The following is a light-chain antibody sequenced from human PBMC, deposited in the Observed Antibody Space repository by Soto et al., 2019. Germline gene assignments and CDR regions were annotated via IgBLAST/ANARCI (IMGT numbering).Light chain of an antibody. CDR2: GAS. Sequence: VLMTHSPATLSVSPGEIATLSFRASQTVLTNLAWYQQKPGQAPRLLIYGASTRATGIPDRFSGSGSETDFTLTISRLEPDDFAMYHCQQYGDSPPTFGQGTKVDIK. CDR3: QQYGDSPPT. V-gene: IGKV3-15*01. CDR1: QTVLTN. J-gene: IGKJ1*01.